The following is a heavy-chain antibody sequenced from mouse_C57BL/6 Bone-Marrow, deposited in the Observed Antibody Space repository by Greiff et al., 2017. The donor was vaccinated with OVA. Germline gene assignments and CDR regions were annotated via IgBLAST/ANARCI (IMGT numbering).Heavy chain of an antibody. CDR3: ARGEYYGYWYFDV. D-gene: IGHD1-1*01. V-gene: IGHV1-64*01. CDR1: GYTFTSYW. Sequence: QVRLQQPGAELVKPGASVKLSCKASGYTFTSYWMHWVKQRPGQGLEWIGMIHPNSGSTNYNEKFKSKATLTVDKSSSTAYMQLSSLTSEDSAVYYSARGEYYGYWYFDVWGTGTTVTVSS. CDR2: IHPNSGST. J-gene: IGHJ1*03.